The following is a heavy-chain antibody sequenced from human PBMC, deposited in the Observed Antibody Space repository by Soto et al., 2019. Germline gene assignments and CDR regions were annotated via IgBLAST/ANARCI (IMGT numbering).Heavy chain of an antibody. CDR1: GITFRSYT. V-gene: IGHV3-48*02. CDR3: VQSDVFGWFDP. CDR2: ISSGSSPI. D-gene: IGHD3-16*01. J-gene: IGHJ5*02. Sequence: GGSLRLSCAVSGITFRSYTMNWVRQAPGKGLEWIAYISSGSSPIYYADSVKGRFTISRDNAKNSLFLQMNSLRDEDTAVYFCVQSDVFGWFDPWGQGTLVTVSS.